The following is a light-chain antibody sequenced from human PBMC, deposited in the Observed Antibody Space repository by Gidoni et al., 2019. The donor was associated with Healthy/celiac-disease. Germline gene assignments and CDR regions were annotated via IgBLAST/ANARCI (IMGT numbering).Light chain of an antibody. CDR2: AAS. CDR1: QSISSY. J-gene: IGKJ2*04. CDR3: QQSYSTPCS. Sequence: DIQMTQSPSSLSAPVGDRVTITCRASQSISSYLNWYQQKPGKAPKLLIYAASSLQSGVPSRFSGSGSGTDFTLTISSLQPEDFATYYCQQSYSTPCSFXQXTKLEIK. V-gene: IGKV1-39*01.